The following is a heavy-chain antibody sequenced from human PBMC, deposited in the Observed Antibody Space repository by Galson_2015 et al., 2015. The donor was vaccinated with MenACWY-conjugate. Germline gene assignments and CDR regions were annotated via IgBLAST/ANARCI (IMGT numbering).Heavy chain of an antibody. V-gene: IGHV3-7*03. Sequence: SLRLCDAGSGFSFSSSRMSWVRQAPGNGLEWAATIKQDRSAKYYVDSVKGRFIISRDNAKQSLYLLMDSLGAEDTAVYYCARLARLLEVPITMGGYFGMDVWGQGTTVSVSS. CDR1: GFSFSSSR. CDR3: ARLARLLEVPITMGGYFGMDV. D-gene: IGHD3-10*01. CDR2: IKQDRSAK. J-gene: IGHJ6*02.